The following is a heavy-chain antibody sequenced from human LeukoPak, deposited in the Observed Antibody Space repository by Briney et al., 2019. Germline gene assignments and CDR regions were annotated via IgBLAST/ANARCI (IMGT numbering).Heavy chain of an antibody. Sequence: GGSLRLSCAASGFTVSSNYMSRVRQAPGKGLEWVSVSYSDGSTYYADSVKGRFTISRDNSKNTLYLQINSLRAEDTAVYYCARDYNYYHSSGYWYYFDYWGQGTLVTVSS. CDR3: ARDYNYYHSSGYWYYFDY. CDR1: GFTVSSNY. D-gene: IGHD3-22*01. J-gene: IGHJ4*02. CDR2: SYSDGST. V-gene: IGHV3-66*01.